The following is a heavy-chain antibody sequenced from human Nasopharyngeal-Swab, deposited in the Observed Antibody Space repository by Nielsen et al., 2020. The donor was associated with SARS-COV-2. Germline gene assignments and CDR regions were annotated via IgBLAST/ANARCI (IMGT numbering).Heavy chain of an antibody. V-gene: IGHV3-30*03. D-gene: IGHD3-22*01. CDR1: GFTFSSYG. CDR2: ISNDGSDK. J-gene: IGHJ4*02. Sequence: GESLKISCAASGFTFSSYGMHWVRQAPGKGLEWEAFISNDGSDKYYADSVKGRFTISRGNSKNTLYLQMNSLRAEDTAVYYCARDHLGYYDSSGYYSAGACDYWGQGTLVTVSS. CDR3: ARDHLGYYDSSGYYSAGACDY.